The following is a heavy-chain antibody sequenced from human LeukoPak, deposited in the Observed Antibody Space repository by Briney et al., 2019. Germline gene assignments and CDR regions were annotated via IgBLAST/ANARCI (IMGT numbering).Heavy chain of an antibody. Sequence: GGSLRLSCAASGFTFSSYGMHWVRQAPGKGLEWVAVISYDGSNKYYADSVKGRFTISRDNSKNTLYLQMNSLRAEDTAVYYCARKEDSSSWYPDWYFDLWGRGTLVTVSS. J-gene: IGHJ2*01. CDR3: ARKEDSSSWYPDWYFDL. CDR2: ISYDGSNK. D-gene: IGHD6-13*01. CDR1: GFTFSSYG. V-gene: IGHV3-30*03.